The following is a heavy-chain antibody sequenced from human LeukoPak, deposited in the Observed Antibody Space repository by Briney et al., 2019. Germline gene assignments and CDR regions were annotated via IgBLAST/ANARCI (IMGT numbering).Heavy chain of an antibody. J-gene: IGHJ6*02. CDR3: ARAIPELGYCSSTSCKTPMPYDYYGMDV. CDR2: ISAYNGNT. V-gene: IGHV1-18*01. CDR1: GYTFTIYG. Sequence: ASVKVSSTASGYTFTIYGISWVRQAPGQGLEWMRWISAYNGNTNYTQKLQGRVTMTTDTSTSTAYMELRSLRSDDTAVYYWARAIPELGYCSSTSCKTPMPYDYYGMDVWGQGTTVTVSS. D-gene: IGHD2-2*01.